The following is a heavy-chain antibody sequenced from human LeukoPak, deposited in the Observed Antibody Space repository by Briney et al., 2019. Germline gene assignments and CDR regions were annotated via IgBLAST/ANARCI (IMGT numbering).Heavy chain of an antibody. D-gene: IGHD3-16*01. V-gene: IGHV4-38-2*02. CDR2: IYHSGST. CDR1: GYSISSGYY. CDR3: ASGRLAVAFDV. J-gene: IGHJ3*01. Sequence: SETLSLTCTVSGYSISSGYYWGWIRQPPGKGLEWIGSIYHSGSTYYNPSLKSRVTISVDTSKNQFSLKLSSVTAADTAVYYCASGRLAVAFDVWGQGTMVPVSS.